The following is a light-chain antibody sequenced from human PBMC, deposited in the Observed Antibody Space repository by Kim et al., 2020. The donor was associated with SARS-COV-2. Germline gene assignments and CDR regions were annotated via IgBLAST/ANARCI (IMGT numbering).Light chain of an antibody. V-gene: IGLV2-14*03. CDR3: SSYTARNTWI. J-gene: IGLJ2*01. CDR1: SSDVGGYDY. CDR2: DVI. Sequence: QSALTQPAPLSGTPGQSITISCSGSSSDVGGYDYVSWYQQFPGEAPKVIIYDVIKRPSGVPDRFLGSKSGNTAFLTISGLHVEDEAVYHCSSYTARNTWIFGGGTKLTVL.